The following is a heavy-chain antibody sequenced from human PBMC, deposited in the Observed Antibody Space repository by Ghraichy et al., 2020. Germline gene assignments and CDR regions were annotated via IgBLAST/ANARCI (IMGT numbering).Heavy chain of an antibody. Sequence: GGSLRLSCAASGFTFSSYSMNWVRQAPGKGLEWVSSISSSSSYIYYADSVKGRFTISRDNAKNSLYLQMNSLRAEDTAVYYCAREDSVYGDPLYFDYWGQGTLVTVSS. CDR3: AREDSVYGDPLYFDY. D-gene: IGHD4-17*01. V-gene: IGHV3-21*01. CDR1: GFTFSSYS. CDR2: ISSSSSYI. J-gene: IGHJ4*02.